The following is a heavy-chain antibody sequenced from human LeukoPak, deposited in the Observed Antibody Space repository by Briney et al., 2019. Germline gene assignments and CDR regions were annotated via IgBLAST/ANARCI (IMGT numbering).Heavy chain of an antibody. V-gene: IGHV4-61*01. CDR2: ISYSGST. D-gene: IGHD4-17*01. Sequence: SETLSLSCTVSGDSVSSGSYYWSWIRQPPGKGLESIGYISYSGSTNYNPSHKKRVTISLDASKNQLPLTLYSVTAADTAAHYCARAISASTVYYFDFWGQGILVTVSS. CDR3: ARAISASTVYYFDF. CDR1: GDSVSSGSYY. J-gene: IGHJ4*02.